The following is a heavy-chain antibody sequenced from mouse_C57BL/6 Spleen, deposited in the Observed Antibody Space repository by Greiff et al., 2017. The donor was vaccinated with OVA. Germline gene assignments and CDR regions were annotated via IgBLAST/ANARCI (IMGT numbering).Heavy chain of an antibody. CDR1: GYTFTSYW. J-gene: IGHJ2*01. CDR2: INPSNGGT. Sequence: VQLQQPGTELVKPGASVKLSCKASGYTFTSYWMHWVKQRPGQGLEWIGNINPSNGGTNYNEKFKSKATLTVDKSSSTAYMQLSSLTSEDSAVYECASGGQKFYYGNPYVDYWGQGTTLTVSS. V-gene: IGHV1-53*01. CDR3: ASGGQKFYYGNPYVDY. D-gene: IGHD2-1*01.